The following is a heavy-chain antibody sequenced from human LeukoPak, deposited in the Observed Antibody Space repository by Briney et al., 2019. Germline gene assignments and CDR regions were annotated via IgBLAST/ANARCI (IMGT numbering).Heavy chain of an antibody. J-gene: IGHJ6*03. Sequence: GASVKVSCKASGYTFTGYYMHWVRQAPGHGLEWMGWINPNSGGTNYAQKFQGRVTMTRDTSISTAYMELSRLRSDDTAVYYCARDLLLWFGEPNYYMDVWGKGTTVTISS. CDR3: ARDLLLWFGEPNYYMDV. V-gene: IGHV1-2*02. CDR1: GYTFTGYY. CDR2: INPNSGGT. D-gene: IGHD3-10*01.